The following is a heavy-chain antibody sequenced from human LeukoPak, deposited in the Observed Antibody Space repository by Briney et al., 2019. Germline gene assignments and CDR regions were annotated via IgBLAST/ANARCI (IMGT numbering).Heavy chain of an antibody. V-gene: IGHV4-59*01. CDR2: IYYSGST. D-gene: IGHD3-3*01. Sequence: SETLSLTCTVSGGSISSYYWSWIRQPPGKGLEWIGYIYYSGSTNYNPSLKSRVTISVDTSKNQFSLKLSSVTAADTAVYYCARSTGVGYYYYYMDVWGKGTTVTVSS. CDR1: GGSISSYY. J-gene: IGHJ6*03. CDR3: ARSTGVGYYYYYMDV.